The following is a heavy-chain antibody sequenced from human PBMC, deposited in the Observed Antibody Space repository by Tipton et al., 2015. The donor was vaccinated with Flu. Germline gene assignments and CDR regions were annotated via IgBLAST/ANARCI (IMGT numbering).Heavy chain of an antibody. CDR2: INWHSNTI. CDR3: AKDRHGDGYLIDY. J-gene: IGHJ4*02. Sequence: SLRLSCAASGFTFDDFAIHWVRQAPGKGLEWVTAINWHSNTIGYADSVKGRFSISRDNAMNSVYLQMNSLRVDDTALYYCAKDRHGDGYLIDYWGQGTLVTVSS. CDR1: GFTFDDFA. D-gene: IGHD4-17*01. V-gene: IGHV3-9*01.